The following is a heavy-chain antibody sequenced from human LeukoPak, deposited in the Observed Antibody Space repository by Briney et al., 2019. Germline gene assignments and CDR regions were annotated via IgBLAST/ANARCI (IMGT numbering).Heavy chain of an antibody. Sequence: SSETLSLTCTVSGGSISGYYWSWIRQPPGKGLEWIGYIFYTGTTNYNSSLKSRAAISVDTSKNQFSLKLSSVTAADTAVYYCVRGYYYDSSGYWVRAFDIWGQGTMVTVSS. CDR1: GGSISGYY. V-gene: IGHV4-59*12. D-gene: IGHD3-22*01. CDR3: VRGYYYDSSGYWVRAFDI. J-gene: IGHJ3*02. CDR2: IFYTGTT.